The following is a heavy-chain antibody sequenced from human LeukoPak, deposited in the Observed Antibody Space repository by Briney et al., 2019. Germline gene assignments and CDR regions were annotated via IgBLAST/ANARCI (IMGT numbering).Heavy chain of an antibody. CDR2: IYTSGSA. D-gene: IGHD4-17*01. Sequence: SETLSLTCTVSGGSISSYYWSWIRQPAGKGLEWIGRIYTSGSANYNPSLKSRVTMSVDTSKNQFSLKLSSVTAEDTAVYYCAKESSTTVTLDYWGQGTLVTVSS. CDR3: AKESSTTVTLDY. V-gene: IGHV4-4*07. J-gene: IGHJ4*02. CDR1: GGSISSYY.